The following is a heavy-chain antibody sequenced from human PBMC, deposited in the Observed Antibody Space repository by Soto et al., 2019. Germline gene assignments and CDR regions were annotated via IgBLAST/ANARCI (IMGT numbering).Heavy chain of an antibody. CDR2: INSDGSST. CDR1: GFTFSSYW. D-gene: IGHD2-15*01. CDR3: ARVYCGGVSCCHLDY. V-gene: IGHV3-74*01. Sequence: EVQLVESGGGLVQPGGSLRLSCAASGFTFSSYWMHWVRQAPGKGLVWVSRINSDGSSTSYADSVKGLFTISRDNAKDTLHLQMHSLRAEDTAVYYCARVYCGGVSCCHLDYWGRGSLV. J-gene: IGHJ4*02.